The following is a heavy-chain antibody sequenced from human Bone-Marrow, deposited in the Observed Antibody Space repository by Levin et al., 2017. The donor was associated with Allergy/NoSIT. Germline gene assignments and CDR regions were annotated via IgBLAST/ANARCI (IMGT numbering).Heavy chain of an antibody. CDR2: IEQDGSKT. V-gene: IGHV3-7*01. CDR3: ARDSPGYGGYDY. CDR1: GFTFGRYW. J-gene: IGHJ4*02. Sequence: GESLKISCAVSGFTFGRYWMSWVRQAPGKGLEWVANIEQDGSKTFYVDSVRGRFTVPKDNAKSSLYLQVNSLRTEDTAVYYCARDSPGYGGYDYWGQGTLVSVSS. D-gene: IGHD5-12*01.